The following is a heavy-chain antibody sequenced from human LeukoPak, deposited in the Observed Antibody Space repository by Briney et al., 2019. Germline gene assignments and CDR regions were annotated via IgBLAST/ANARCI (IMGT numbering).Heavy chain of an antibody. V-gene: IGHV3-9*01. D-gene: IGHD1-26*01. CDR1: GVTFEDYA. J-gene: IGHJ4*02. Sequence: PGGSLRLSCAASGVTFEDYAMHWVRQAPGKGLEWVSGISWNSGSIGYADSVKGRFTISRDNAKNSLYLQMNSLRAEDTALYYCAKDISGSYTGIDYWGQGTLVTVSS. CDR3: AKDISGSYTGIDY. CDR2: ISWNSGSI.